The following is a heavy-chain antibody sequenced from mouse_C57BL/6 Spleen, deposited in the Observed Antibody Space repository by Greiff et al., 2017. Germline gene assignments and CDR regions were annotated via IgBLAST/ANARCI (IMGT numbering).Heavy chain of an antibody. CDR3: ARSDYYGSSYFDY. CDR1: GYTFTDYN. D-gene: IGHD1-1*01. V-gene: IGHV1-18*01. Sequence: DVKLQESGPELVKPGASVKIPCKASGYTFTDYNMDWVKQSHGKSLEWIGDINPNNGGTIYNQKFKGKATLTVDKSSSTAYMELRSLTSEDTAVYYCARSDYYGSSYFDYWGQGTTLTVSS. CDR2: INPNNGGT. J-gene: IGHJ2*01.